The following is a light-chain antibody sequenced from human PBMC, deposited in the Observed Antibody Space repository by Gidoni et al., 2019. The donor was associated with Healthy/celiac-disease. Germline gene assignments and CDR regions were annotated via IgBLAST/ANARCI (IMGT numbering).Light chain of an antibody. CDR1: QDISNY. Sequence: DIQMTQSPSSLSASVGDRVTITCQASQDISNYLNWYQQKPGKAPKLLIYDASNLETGVPSRFSGSGSRTDFTSTISSLQPEDIATYYCQQYDNLPITFGQGTRLEIK. V-gene: IGKV1-33*01. J-gene: IGKJ5*01. CDR2: DAS. CDR3: QQYDNLPIT.